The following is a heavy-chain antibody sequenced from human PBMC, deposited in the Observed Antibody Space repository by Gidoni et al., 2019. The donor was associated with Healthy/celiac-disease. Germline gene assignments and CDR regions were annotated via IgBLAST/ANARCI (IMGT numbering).Heavy chain of an antibody. D-gene: IGHD4-17*01. V-gene: IGHV1-2*02. CDR2: INPNSGGT. Sequence: QVQLVQSGAEVKKPGASVKVSCKASGYTFTGYYMHWVRQAPGQGLEWMGWINPNSGGTNDAQKFQGRVTMTRDTSISTAYMELSRLRSDDTAVYYCARDYGDYRYYYYGMDVWGQGTTVTVSS. J-gene: IGHJ6*02. CDR3: ARDYGDYRYYYYGMDV. CDR1: GYTFTGYY.